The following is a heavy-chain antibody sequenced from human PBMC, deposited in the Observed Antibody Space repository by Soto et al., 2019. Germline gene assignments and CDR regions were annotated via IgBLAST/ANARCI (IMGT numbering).Heavy chain of an antibody. J-gene: IGHJ5*02. V-gene: IGHV1-69*01. CDR3: ARKYRSSAMVRGAPAWFDP. CDR2: IIPIFGTA. Sequence: QVQLVQSGAEVKKPGSSVKVSCKASGGTFSSYAISWVRQAPGQGLEWMGGIIPIFGTANYAQKFQGRVKMTEDEVTSTAYMELSSLRSEDTGVYYCARKYRSSAMVRGAPAWFDPWGQGTLVTVSS. CDR1: GGTFSSYA. D-gene: IGHD3-10*01.